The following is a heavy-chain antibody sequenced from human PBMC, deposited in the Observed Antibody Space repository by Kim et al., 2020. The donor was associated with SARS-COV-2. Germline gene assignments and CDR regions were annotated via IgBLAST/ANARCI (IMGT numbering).Heavy chain of an antibody. V-gene: IGHV3-21*01. Sequence: DSLKGRFTISRDNAKNSLYLQMNSLRAEDTAVYYCARDRSLTYSALYYFDYWGQGTLVTVSS. D-gene: IGHD2-15*01. CDR3: ARDRSLTYSALYYFDY. J-gene: IGHJ4*02.